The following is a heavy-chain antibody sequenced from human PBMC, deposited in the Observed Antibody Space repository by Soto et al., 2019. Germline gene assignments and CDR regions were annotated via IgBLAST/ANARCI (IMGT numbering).Heavy chain of an antibody. CDR1: GYTFTNYW. J-gene: IGHJ6*02. V-gene: IGHV5-51*01. CDR3: AASIFYYGMDV. Sequence: PGESLKISCKGSGYTFTNYWIGWVRQMPGKGLEWMGIIYPGDSDTKYDPSFQGQVTISADKSITTTYLQWSSLKASDTAIYYCAASIFYYGMDVWGQGTTVTVSS. CDR2: IYPGDSDT.